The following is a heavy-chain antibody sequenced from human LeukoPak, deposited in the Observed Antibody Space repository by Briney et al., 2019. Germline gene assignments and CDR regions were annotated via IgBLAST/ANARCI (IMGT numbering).Heavy chain of an antibody. CDR2: ASHAGIT. CDR3: ARGRANWDYDFDY. J-gene: IGHJ4*02. D-gene: IGHD1-7*01. V-gene: IGHV4-34*01. Sequence: SETLSLTCAVFGESFVGRHRSWIRQSPGKGLEWLGEASHAGITNYNPSLKSRVSISVDTSKDQFSLTLTSVTAADTAVYYCARGRANWDYDFDYWGQGTPVTVS. CDR1: GESFVGRH.